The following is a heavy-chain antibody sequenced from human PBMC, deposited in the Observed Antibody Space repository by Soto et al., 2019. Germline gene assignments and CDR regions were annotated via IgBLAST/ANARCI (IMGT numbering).Heavy chain of an antibody. Sequence: QVQLRESGPGLVKPSETLSLTCTVSGGSIRNYYWNWIRQPAGKRLEWIGRIFTNEHINYNPSLRRRISLSVDMSKNQFYLKLTSVTAADTAVYYCARDRLGEDQQPFDYWGQGALVTVSS. J-gene: IGHJ4*02. D-gene: IGHD1-26*01. V-gene: IGHV4-4*07. CDR2: IFTNEHI. CDR3: ARDRLGEDQQPFDY. CDR1: GGSIRNYY.